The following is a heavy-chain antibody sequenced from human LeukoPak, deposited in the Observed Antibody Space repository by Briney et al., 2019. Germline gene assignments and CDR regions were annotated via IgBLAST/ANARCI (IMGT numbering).Heavy chain of an antibody. J-gene: IGHJ4*02. V-gene: IGHV1-2*06. D-gene: IGHD3-22*01. CDR1: GYTFIDYF. CDR3: ASQYYYDSSGYYYPY. CDR2: INPNSGGT. Sequence: ASVKVSCKASGYTFIDYFIHWVRQAPGQGLEWMGRINPNSGGTNYAQKFQGRVTMTRDTSISTAYMELSRLRSDDTAVYYCASQYYYDSSGYYYPYWGQGTLVTVSS.